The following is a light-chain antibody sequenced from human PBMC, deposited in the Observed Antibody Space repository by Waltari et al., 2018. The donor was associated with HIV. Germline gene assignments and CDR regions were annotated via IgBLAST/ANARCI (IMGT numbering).Light chain of an antibody. J-gene: IGLJ3*02. V-gene: IGLV2-14*01. CDR1: TWDIGTHDH. CDR2: AVN. CDR3: RSYSRTNTWV. Sequence: QSALTQPASVSGSPGQSIAISCPGTTWDIGTHDHVSWYQQRPGKAPKLIIFAVNNRPSGISDRFSGSKSANVASLSISGLQAADEADYYCRSYSRTNTWVFGGGTRLTVL.